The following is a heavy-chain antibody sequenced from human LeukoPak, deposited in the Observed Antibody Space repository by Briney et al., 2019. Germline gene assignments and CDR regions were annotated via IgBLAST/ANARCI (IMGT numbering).Heavy chain of an antibody. CDR2: ISGGGGST. D-gene: IGHD3-3*01. Sequence: GGSLRLSCAASGFTFTNYAMSWVRQAPGKGLEWVSGISGGGGSTYYADSVKGRFTISKDNSKNTLYLQMNSLRAEDTAVYYCASGVSYYDFWSGYYGFDYWGQGTLVTVSS. J-gene: IGHJ4*02. CDR1: GFTFTNYA. CDR3: ASGVSYYDFWSGYYGFDY. V-gene: IGHV3-23*01.